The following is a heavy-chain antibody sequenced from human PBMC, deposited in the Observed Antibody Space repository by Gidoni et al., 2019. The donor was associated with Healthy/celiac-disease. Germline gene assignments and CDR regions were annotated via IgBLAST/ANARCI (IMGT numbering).Heavy chain of an antibody. V-gene: IGHV3-7*05. CDR1: GFTFSSYW. J-gene: IGHJ4*02. CDR3: AREWGGLWSFRFFDY. CDR2: IKQDGSEK. D-gene: IGHD5-18*01. Sequence: EVQLVESGGGLVQPGGSLRLSCAASGFTFSSYWMSWVRQAPGKGLVWVANIKQDGSEKYYVDSVKGRFTISRDNAKNSLYLQMNSLRAEDTAVYYCAREWGGLWSFRFFDYWGQGTLVTVSS.